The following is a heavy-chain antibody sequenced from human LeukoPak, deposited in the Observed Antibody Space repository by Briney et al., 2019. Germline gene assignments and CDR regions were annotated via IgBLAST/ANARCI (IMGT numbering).Heavy chain of an antibody. D-gene: IGHD1-26*01. CDR1: GYSFRSYW. CDR3: ARSEGGRGSFVPQKDY. J-gene: IGHJ4*02. V-gene: IGHV5-51*01. Sequence: GESLKISCKGSGYSFRSYWIAWVRQMPGKGLEWMGIIYLGDSDTRYSPSFQGQVTISADKSISTAYLQWSSLKASDTAMYYCARSEGGRGSFVPQKDYWGQGTLVTVSS. CDR2: IYLGDSDT.